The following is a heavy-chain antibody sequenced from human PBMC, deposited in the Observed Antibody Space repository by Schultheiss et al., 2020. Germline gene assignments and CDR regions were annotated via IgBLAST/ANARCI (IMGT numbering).Heavy chain of an antibody. J-gene: IGHJ4*02. Sequence: TLSLTCTVSGGSISSSSYYWGWIRQPPGKGLEWIGSIYYSGSTYYNPSLKSRVTISVDTSKNQFSLKLSSVTAADTAVYYCARPSFLLGPPDYWGQGTLVTVAS. CDR1: GGSISSSSYY. CDR2: IYYSGST. D-gene: IGHD2/OR15-2a*01. V-gene: IGHV4-39*01. CDR3: ARPSFLLGPPDY.